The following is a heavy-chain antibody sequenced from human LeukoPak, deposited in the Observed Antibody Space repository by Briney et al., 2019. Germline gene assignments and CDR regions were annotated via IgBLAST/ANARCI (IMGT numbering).Heavy chain of an antibody. CDR3: VHCGGDCYPCCGMDV. D-gene: IGHD2-21*02. Sequence: GGSLRLSCAASGFTFSSYAKSWVRQAPGKGLEWVSVISGSGGSTYYADSVKGRFTISRDNSKNTLYLQMNSLRAEDTAVYYCVHCGGDCYPCCGMDVWGQGTTVTVSS. V-gene: IGHV3-23*01. J-gene: IGHJ6*02. CDR1: GFTFSSYA. CDR2: ISGSGGST.